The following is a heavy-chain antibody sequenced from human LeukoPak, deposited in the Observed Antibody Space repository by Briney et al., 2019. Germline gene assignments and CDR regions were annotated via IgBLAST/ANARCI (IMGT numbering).Heavy chain of an antibody. D-gene: IGHD7-27*01. CDR3: ASDLVLGY. V-gene: IGHV3-30-3*01. J-gene: IGHJ4*02. CDR1: GFMFSGYP. Sequence: HPGRSLRLSCAASGFMFSGYPMHWVRQAPGKGLEWVAVISYDGSTKYYADSVKGRFTVSRDNSKNTLYLQMNSLTTDDTAVYYCASDLVLGYWGQGTLVTVSS. CDR2: ISYDGSTK.